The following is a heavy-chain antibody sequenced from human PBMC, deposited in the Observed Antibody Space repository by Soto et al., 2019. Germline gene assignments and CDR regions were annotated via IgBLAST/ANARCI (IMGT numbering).Heavy chain of an antibody. CDR2: INAGNGHT. Sequence: VASVKVSCKASGYAFRSYAIHWVRQAPGQRLEWMGWINAGNGHTKYSQKFQGRVIITRDTPASTAYMELSSLRSEDTAVYYCARGDTAMFIDFWGPGILVTVFS. CDR1: GYAFRSYA. CDR3: ARGDTAMFIDF. D-gene: IGHD5-18*01. J-gene: IGHJ4*02. V-gene: IGHV1-3*01.